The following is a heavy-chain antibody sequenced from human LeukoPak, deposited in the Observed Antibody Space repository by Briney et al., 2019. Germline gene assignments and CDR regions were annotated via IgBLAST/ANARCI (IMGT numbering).Heavy chain of an antibody. Sequence: SETLSLTCTVSGGSISSSSYYWGWIRQPPGKGLEWIGSIYYSGSTYYNPSLKSRVTISVDTPKNQFSLKLSSVTAADTAVYYCARPLSGSLKGLAFDIWGQGTMVTVSS. CDR3: ARPLSGSLKGLAFDI. CDR1: GGSISSSSYY. CDR2: IYYSGST. J-gene: IGHJ3*02. D-gene: IGHD1-26*01. V-gene: IGHV4-39*01.